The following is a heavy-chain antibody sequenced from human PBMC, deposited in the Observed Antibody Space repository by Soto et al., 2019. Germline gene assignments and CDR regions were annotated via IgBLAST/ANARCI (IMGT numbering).Heavy chain of an antibody. CDR2: ISGSGGST. V-gene: IGHV3-23*01. Sequence: HPGGSLRLSCAASGFTFSSYAMSWVRQAPGKGLEWVSAISGSGGSTYYADSVRGRFTISRDNSKNTLYLQMNSLRVEDTAVYYCAKKVPGSNPLASWGQGALVTVSS. CDR1: GFTFSSYA. J-gene: IGHJ4*02. D-gene: IGHD1-1*01. CDR3: AKKVPGSNPLAS.